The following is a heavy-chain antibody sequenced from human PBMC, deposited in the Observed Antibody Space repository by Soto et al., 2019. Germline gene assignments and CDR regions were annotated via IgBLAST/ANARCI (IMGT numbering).Heavy chain of an antibody. Sequence: QVQLVESGGGVVQPGRSLRLSCAASGFTFSSYGMHWVRQAPGKGLEWVAVIWYDGSNKYYADSVKGRFTISRDNSKNTLYLQMTGLRAGDTAVYYCARDGPSSIDYWGQGTLVTVSS. CDR1: GFTFSSYG. CDR2: IWYDGSNK. J-gene: IGHJ4*02. CDR3: ARDGPSSIDY. D-gene: IGHD3-3*02. V-gene: IGHV3-33*01.